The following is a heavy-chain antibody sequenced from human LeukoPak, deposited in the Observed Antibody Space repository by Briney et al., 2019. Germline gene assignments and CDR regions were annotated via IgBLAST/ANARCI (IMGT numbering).Heavy chain of an antibody. J-gene: IGHJ5*02. Sequence: PSETLSLTCTVSGGSISSYYWSWIRQPPGKGLEWIGYIYYSGSTNYNPSLKSRVTISVDTSKNQFPLKLSSVTAADTAVYYCARRGAAAGFWFDPWGQGTLVTVSS. V-gene: IGHV4-59*01. D-gene: IGHD6-13*01. CDR2: IYYSGST. CDR1: GGSISSYY. CDR3: ARRGAAAGFWFDP.